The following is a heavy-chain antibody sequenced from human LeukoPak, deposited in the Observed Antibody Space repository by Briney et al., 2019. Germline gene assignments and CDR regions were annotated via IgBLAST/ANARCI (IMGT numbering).Heavy chain of an antibody. Sequence: GESLKISCKASGYSFTNSWIGWVRQMPGKGLEWMGIIYTRYSPSFQGQVTISADKSISTAYLRWSSLKASDTAMYYCARLRPQDAFDIWGQGTMVTVSS. CDR2: IYT. J-gene: IGHJ3*02. CDR3: ARLRPQDAFDI. V-gene: IGHV5-51*01. CDR1: GYSFTNSW.